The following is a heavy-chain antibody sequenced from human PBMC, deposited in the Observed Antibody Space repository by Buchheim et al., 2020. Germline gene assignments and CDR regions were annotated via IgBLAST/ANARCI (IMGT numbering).Heavy chain of an antibody. CDR2: INHSGST. Sequence: QVQLQQWGAGLLKPSETLSLTCAVYGGSFSGYYWSWIRQPPGKGLEWIGEINHSGSTNYNPSLKSRVTISVDTSKNQFSLKLSSVTAADTAVYYCTRDRRIFHYYYGMDVWGQGTT. V-gene: IGHV4-34*01. J-gene: IGHJ6*02. D-gene: IGHD2/OR15-2a*01. CDR3: TRDRRIFHYYYGMDV. CDR1: GGSFSGYY.